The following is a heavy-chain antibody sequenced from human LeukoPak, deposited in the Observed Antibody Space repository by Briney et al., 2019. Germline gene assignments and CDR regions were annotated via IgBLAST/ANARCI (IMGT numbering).Heavy chain of an antibody. V-gene: IGHV1-46*01. CDR1: GYTFTSYA. Sequence: GASVKVSCKASGYTFTSYAMNWVRQVPGQGLEWMGIINPSGGSTSYAQKFQGRVTMTRDTSTSTVYMELSSLRPEDTAVYYCARETLWVDSSGYYLSDWGQGTLVTVSS. CDR2: INPSGGST. J-gene: IGHJ4*02. D-gene: IGHD3-22*01. CDR3: ARETLWVDSSGYYLSD.